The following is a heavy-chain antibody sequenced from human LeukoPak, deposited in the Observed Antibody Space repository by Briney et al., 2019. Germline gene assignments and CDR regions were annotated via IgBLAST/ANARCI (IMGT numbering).Heavy chain of an antibody. D-gene: IGHD3-10*01. V-gene: IGHV3-48*02. Sequence: GGSLRLSCAGSGFTFRGSSLSWVRQAPGKGLEWISYIDRTSDTIYYADSVRGRFTISRDNAEHSLYLQMNSLRDEDTAVYYCARAPMIRGVITAFDQWGQGTLVTVSS. J-gene: IGHJ4*02. CDR3: ARAPMIRGVITAFDQ. CDR2: IDRTSDTI. CDR1: GFTFRGSS.